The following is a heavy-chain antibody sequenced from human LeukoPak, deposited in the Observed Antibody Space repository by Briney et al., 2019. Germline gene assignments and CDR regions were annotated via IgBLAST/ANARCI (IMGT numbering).Heavy chain of an antibody. J-gene: IGHJ4*02. CDR1: GYTFIGYY. CDR2: INPNSGAT. CDR3: ARDSANRGNFDY. V-gene: IGHV1-2*02. D-gene: IGHD3-10*01. Sequence: ASVKVSCKASGYTFIGYYMHWVRQAPGQGLEWMGWINPNSGATSYAQKLQGRVTMTTDTSTSTAYMELRSLRSDDTAVYYCARDSANRGNFDYWGQGTLVTVSS.